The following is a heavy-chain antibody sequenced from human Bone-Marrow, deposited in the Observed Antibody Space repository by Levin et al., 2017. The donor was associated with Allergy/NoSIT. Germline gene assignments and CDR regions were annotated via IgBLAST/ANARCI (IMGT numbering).Heavy chain of an antibody. CDR1: GFAFHNTW. CDR3: TTVTMIDQGSYYFYFGMDV. J-gene: IGHJ6*01. Sequence: PGGSLRLSCATSGFAFHNTWMSWVRQAPGKGLEWVGRIKTKSAGGTTDYAAPVKGRFTISRDDSRNSLYLQMNSLKSEDTAVYYCTTVTMIDQGSYYFYFGMDVWGQGTTVTVSS. D-gene: IGHD3-22*01. V-gene: IGHV3-15*01. CDR2: IKTKSAGGTT.